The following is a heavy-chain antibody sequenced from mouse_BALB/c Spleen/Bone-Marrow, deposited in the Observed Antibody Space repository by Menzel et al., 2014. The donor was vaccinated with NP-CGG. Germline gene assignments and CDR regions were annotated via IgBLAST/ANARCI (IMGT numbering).Heavy chain of an antibody. D-gene: IGHD1-1*01. Sequence: QVQLPQSGPELVRPGVSVKISCKGSGYKFTDYAMHWVKQSHAKSLEGIGLISTYSGNTHYNQKFKGKATMTVDKSSSTAYMELARLTSEDSAIYYCARNFYGSAYFDFWGQGSTLTVSS. V-gene: IGHV1-67*01. CDR2: ISTYSGNT. J-gene: IGHJ2*01. CDR1: GYKFTDYA. CDR3: ARNFYGSAYFDF.